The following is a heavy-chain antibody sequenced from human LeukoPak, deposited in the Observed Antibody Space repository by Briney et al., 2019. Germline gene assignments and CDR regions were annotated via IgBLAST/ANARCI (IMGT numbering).Heavy chain of an antibody. D-gene: IGHD3-22*01. CDR3: ARLHYYDSSGYGSY. CDR1: GGSISSSNW. J-gene: IGHJ4*02. Sequence: SETLSLTCAVSGGSISSSNWWSWVRLPPGKGLEWIGEIYHSGSTNYNPSLKSRVTISVDKSKNQFSLKLSSVTAADTAVYYCARLHYYDSSGYGSYWGQGTLVTVSS. V-gene: IGHV4-4*02. CDR2: IYHSGST.